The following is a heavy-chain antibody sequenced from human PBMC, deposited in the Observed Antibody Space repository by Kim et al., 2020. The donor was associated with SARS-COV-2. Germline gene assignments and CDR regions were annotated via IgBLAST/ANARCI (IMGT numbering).Heavy chain of an antibody. D-gene: IGHD6-13*01. CDR3: AREATVAGTLGY. V-gene: IGHV1-3*01. J-gene: IGHJ4*02. Sequence: KYSKEFQSRVTINRDTSTATAYMGISSLRSEDTAVYYCAREATVAGTLGYWGQGTLVTVSS.